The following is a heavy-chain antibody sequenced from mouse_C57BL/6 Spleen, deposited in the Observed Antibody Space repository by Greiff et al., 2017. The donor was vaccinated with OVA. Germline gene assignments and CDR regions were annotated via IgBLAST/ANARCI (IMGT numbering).Heavy chain of an antibody. CDR1: GFTFSSYT. J-gene: IGHJ4*01. CDR3: ARHQEYYCTMDY. V-gene: IGHV5-9*01. CDR2: ISGGGGNT. Sequence: EVKLMESGGGLVKPGGSLKLSCAASGFTFSSYTMSWVRQTPEKRLEWVATISGGGGNTYYPDSVKGRFTISRDNAKNTLYLQMSSLRSEDTALYYCARHQEYYCTMDYWGQGTSLTVSS.